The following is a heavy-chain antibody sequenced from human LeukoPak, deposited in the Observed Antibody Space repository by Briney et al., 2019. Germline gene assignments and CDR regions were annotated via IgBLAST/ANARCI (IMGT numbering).Heavy chain of an antibody. CDR3: ARERSDYDILTGYQGYFDY. J-gene: IGHJ4*02. CDR2: INPSGGST. V-gene: IGHV1-46*01. D-gene: IGHD3-9*01. CDR1: GYTFTSYY. Sequence: ASVKASCKASGYTFTSYYMHWVRQAPGQGLEWMGIINPSGGSTSYAQKFQGGVTMTRDTSTSTVYMELSSLRSEDTAVYYCARERSDYDILTGYQGYFDYWGQGTLVTVSS.